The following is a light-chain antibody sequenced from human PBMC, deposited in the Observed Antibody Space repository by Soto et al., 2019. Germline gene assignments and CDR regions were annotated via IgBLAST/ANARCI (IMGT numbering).Light chain of an antibody. Sequence: EIVLTQSPATLSLSPGERATLSCRASQSVSSYLAWYQQKPGQAPRLLIYDASNRATGIPARFSGSGSGTDLTLTISSLEPEDFAVYYCQQRSNWTFTFGGGTKVES. CDR2: DAS. J-gene: IGKJ4*01. V-gene: IGKV3-11*01. CDR1: QSVSSY. CDR3: QQRSNWTFT.